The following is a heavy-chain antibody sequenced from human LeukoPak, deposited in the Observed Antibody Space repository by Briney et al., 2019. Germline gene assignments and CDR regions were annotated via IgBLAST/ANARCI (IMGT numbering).Heavy chain of an antibody. D-gene: IGHD6-6*01. CDR3: TTEYSSSPLLY. Sequence: GGSLRLSCVASGFIFSDYYVTWVRQAPGKGLEWVGRIKSKTDGGTTDYAAPVKGRFTISRDDSKNTLYLQMNSLKTEDTAVYYCTTEYSSSPLLYWGQGTLVTVSS. CDR2: IKSKTDGGTT. V-gene: IGHV3-15*01. CDR1: GFIFSDYY. J-gene: IGHJ4*02.